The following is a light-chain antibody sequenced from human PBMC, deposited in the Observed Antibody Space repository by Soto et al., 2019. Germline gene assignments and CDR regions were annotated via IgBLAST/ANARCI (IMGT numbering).Light chain of an antibody. V-gene: IGKV3-15*01. CDR1: QSISSN. J-gene: IGKJ1*01. Sequence: EIVMTQSPATLSVSPGERATFSCRASQSISSNLAWYQQKPGQPPMLLIYGASTRATGIPARFSGSRSGTEFTLTTISLQSEDFAVYYCQQYNNWSPWTFGQGTKVEIK. CDR3: QQYNNWSPWT. CDR2: GAS.